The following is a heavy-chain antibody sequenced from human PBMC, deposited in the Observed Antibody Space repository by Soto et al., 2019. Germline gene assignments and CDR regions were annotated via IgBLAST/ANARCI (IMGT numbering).Heavy chain of an antibody. Sequence: VSCTSSGRTFSSYAISWVRQAPGQGLEWMGGIIPIFGTANYAQKFQGRVTITADESTSTAYMELSSLRSEDTAVYYCAINDYSNNWFDPWGQGTLVTVSS. V-gene: IGHV1-69*01. CDR2: IIPIFGTA. CDR1: GRTFSSYA. D-gene: IGHD4-4*01. J-gene: IGHJ5*02. CDR3: AINDYSNNWFDP.